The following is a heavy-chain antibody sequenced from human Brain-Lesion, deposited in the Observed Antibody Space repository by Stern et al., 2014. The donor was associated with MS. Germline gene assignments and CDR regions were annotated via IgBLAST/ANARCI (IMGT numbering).Heavy chain of an antibody. V-gene: IGHV4-39*01. J-gene: IGHJ4*02. CDR2: ISYNGSM. D-gene: IGHD2/OR15-2a*01. CDR1: GGSIIDSTYH. Sequence: QLQLQESGPGLVKPSKTLSLTCRVSGGSIIDSTYHWGWIRQPPGTGLAWIVSISYNGSMYYNPSLKSRVTMSVDTSKNQLSLRLTSVTAADTAVYYCARRIRAYXXDXWGQGTLVTVSS. CDR3: ARRIRAYXXDX.